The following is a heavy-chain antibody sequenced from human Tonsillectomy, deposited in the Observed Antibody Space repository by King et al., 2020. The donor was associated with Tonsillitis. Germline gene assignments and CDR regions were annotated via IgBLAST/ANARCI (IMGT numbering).Heavy chain of an antibody. CDR2: ITHDGST. CDR1: GGSFSDYY. D-gene: IGHD2-2*01. CDR3: ARGCSSSNCYDAFDI. J-gene: IGHJ3*02. Sequence: VQLPQWGAGLLKPSETLSLTCAVYGGSFSDYYWNWIRQPPGKGLEWIGEITHDGSTHYNPSLKSRVTISKDTSKNQFSLKLSSVTAADAALYYCARGCSSSNCYDAFDIWGQGTMVTISS. V-gene: IGHV4-34*01.